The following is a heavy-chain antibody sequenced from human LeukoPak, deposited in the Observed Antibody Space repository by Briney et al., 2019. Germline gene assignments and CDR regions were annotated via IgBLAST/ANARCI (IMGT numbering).Heavy chain of an antibody. J-gene: IGHJ3*02. CDR1: GGSISSGGYY. V-gene: IGHV4-30-2*01. Sequence: PSETLSLTCTVSGGSISSGGYYWSWIRQPPGKGLEWIGYIYHSGSTYYNPSLKSRVTISVDRSKNQFSLKLSSVTAADTAVYYCARESSDCSSTSCQNAFDIWGQGTMVTVSS. CDR3: ARESSDCSSTSCQNAFDI. CDR2: IYHSGST. D-gene: IGHD2-2*01.